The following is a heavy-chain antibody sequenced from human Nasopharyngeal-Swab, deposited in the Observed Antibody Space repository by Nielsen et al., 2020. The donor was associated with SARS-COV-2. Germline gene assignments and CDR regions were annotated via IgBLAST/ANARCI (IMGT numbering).Heavy chain of an antibody. CDR3: ATPRGFSGYDYGY. J-gene: IGHJ4*02. D-gene: IGHD5-12*01. CDR1: GFTVSSNY. V-gene: IGHV3-66*04. Sequence: GESLKISCAASGFTVSSNYMSWVRQAPGKGLEWVSVIYSGGSTYYADSMKGRFTISRDNSKNTLYLQMNSLRADDTAVYYCATPRGFSGYDYGYWGQGNLVTVSS. CDR2: IYSGGST.